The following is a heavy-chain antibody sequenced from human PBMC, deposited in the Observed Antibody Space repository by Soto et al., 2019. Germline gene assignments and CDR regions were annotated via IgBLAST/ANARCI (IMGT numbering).Heavy chain of an antibody. D-gene: IGHD5-12*01. V-gene: IGHV5-51*01. CDR2: IYPGDSDT. J-gene: IGHJ5*02. Sequence: PGESLKISCKGSGYSFTSYWIGWVRQMPGKGLEWMGIIYPGDSDTRYSPSFQGQVTISADKSISTAYLQWSSLKASDTAMYYCARRIGGYDLIASWFDPWGQGTLVTVSS. CDR1: GYSFTSYW. CDR3: ARRIGGYDLIASWFDP.